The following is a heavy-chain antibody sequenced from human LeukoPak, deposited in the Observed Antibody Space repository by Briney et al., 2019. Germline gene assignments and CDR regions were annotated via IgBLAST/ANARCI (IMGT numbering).Heavy chain of an antibody. Sequence: PGGSLRLSCAASGFTVSSNYMSCVRQTPGKGLEWVSVIYSGGSTYYADSVKGRYTISRDNSKNTLYLQMNSLRAEDTAVYYCARVRADIAVAWFDYWGQGTLVTVSS. J-gene: IGHJ4*02. CDR3: ARVRADIAVAWFDY. D-gene: IGHD6-19*01. CDR1: GFTVSSNY. V-gene: IGHV3-53*01. CDR2: IYSGGST.